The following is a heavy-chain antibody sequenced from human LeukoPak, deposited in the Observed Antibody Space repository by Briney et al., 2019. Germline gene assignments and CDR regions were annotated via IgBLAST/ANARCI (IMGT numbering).Heavy chain of an antibody. CDR1: GFTFSSYG. V-gene: IGHV3-33*01. D-gene: IGHD3-22*01. Sequence: PGRSLRLSCAASGFTFSSYGMHWVRQAPGKGLEWVAVIWYDGSNKYHADSVKGRFTISRDNSKNTLYLQMNSLRAEDTAVYYCAGDHLDGSGCLDYWGQGTLVTVSS. J-gene: IGHJ4*02. CDR2: IWYDGSNK. CDR3: AGDHLDGSGCLDY.